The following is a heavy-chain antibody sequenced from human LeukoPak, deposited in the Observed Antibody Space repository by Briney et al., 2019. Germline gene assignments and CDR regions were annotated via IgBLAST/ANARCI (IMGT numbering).Heavy chain of an antibody. Sequence: PSETLSLTCAVYGGSFSGYYWGWIRQPPGKGLEWIGEINHSGSTNYNPSLKSRVTISVDTSKKQFSLKLSSVTAADTAVYYCARGSMLRGPAGYWGQGTLVTVSS. D-gene: IGHD3-10*01. CDR3: ARGSMLRGPAGY. CDR2: INHSGST. J-gene: IGHJ4*02. V-gene: IGHV4-34*01. CDR1: GGSFSGYY.